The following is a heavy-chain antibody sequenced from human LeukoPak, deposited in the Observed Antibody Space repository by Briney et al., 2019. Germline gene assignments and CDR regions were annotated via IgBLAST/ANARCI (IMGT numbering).Heavy chain of an antibody. V-gene: IGHV4-59*11. CDR1: GDSISSHY. Sequence: PSETLSLTCTVSGDSISSHYWSWIRQSPGMGLEWIGDIYKNGNTNYDPSLKSRVTISIDTSKNQFSLRLSSVTAADTAIYYCARGDRIAARPVAFDIWGQGTMVTVSS. J-gene: IGHJ3*02. CDR2: IYKNGNT. CDR3: ARGDRIAARPVAFDI. D-gene: IGHD6-6*01.